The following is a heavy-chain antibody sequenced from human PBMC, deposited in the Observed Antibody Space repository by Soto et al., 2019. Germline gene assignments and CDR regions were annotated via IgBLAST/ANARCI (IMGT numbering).Heavy chain of an antibody. V-gene: IGHV3-53*04. D-gene: IGHD3-10*01. CDR2: IYSGGST. CDR3: ARDRGLMVRGVIITGAFDYYMDV. Sequence: GGSLRLSCAASGFTVSSNYMSWVRQAPGKGLEWVSVIYSGGSTYYADSVKGRFTISRHNSKNTLYLQMNSLRAEDTAVYYCARDRGLMVRGVIITGAFDYYMDVWGKGTTVTVSS. CDR1: GFTVSSNY. J-gene: IGHJ6*03.